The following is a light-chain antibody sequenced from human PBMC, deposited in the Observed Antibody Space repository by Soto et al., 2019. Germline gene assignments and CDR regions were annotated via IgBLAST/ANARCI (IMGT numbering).Light chain of an antibody. CDR2: EVS. Sequence: QSALTQTPSASGSRGQSVTISCTGTSSDIGAYDSVSWYQHHPGKAPRALIYEVSKRPSGVPDRFSGSESGNTASLTVSGLQTEDEADYYCSSYAGSNNYVFGTGTKVTVL. J-gene: IGLJ1*01. CDR1: SSDIGAYDS. CDR3: SSYAGSNNYV. V-gene: IGLV2-8*01.